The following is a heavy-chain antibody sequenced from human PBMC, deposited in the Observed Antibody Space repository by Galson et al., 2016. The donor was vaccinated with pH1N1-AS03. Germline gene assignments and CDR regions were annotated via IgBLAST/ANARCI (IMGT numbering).Heavy chain of an antibody. J-gene: IGHJ4*02. D-gene: IGHD2-2*01. Sequence: SVKVSCKASGGTFGSYGISWVRQAPGQGLEWVGGIIPPSGTTGYAQRFQDRVTITADDSTNTAYMELNSLTSEDTAVHYCARGYCSTMSCQWGFDFWGQGTLVTVSS. CDR2: IIPPSGTT. CDR1: GGTFGSYG. CDR3: ARGYCSTMSCQWGFDF. V-gene: IGHV1-69*13.